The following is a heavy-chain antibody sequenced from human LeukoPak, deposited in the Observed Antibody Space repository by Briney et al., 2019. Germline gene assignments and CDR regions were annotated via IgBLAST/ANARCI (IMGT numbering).Heavy chain of an antibody. CDR3: ARDASDAFDI. J-gene: IGHJ3*02. Sequence: GGSLRLTCAASGFTVSSNYMSWVRQAPGKGLEWVAVIWYDGSNKYYADSVKGRFTISRDNSKNTLYLQMNSLRAEDTAVYYCARDASDAFDIWGQGTMVTVSS. CDR1: GFTVSSNY. V-gene: IGHV3-33*08. CDR2: IWYDGSNK.